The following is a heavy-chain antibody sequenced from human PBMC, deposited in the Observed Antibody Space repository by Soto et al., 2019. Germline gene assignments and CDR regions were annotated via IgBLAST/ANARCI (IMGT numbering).Heavy chain of an antibody. CDR3: TTDRDMTMVLGVMYYFDY. D-gene: IGHD3-10*01. J-gene: IGHJ4*02. CDR2: IKSKTDGGTT. V-gene: IGHV3-15*01. Sequence: GGSLRLSCAASGFTFSNAWMSWVRQAPGKGLEWVGRIKSKTDGGTTDYAAPVKGRFTISRDDSKNTLYLQMNSLKTEDTAVYYCTTDRDMTMVLGVMYYFDYWGQVTLVTVSS. CDR1: GFTFSNAW.